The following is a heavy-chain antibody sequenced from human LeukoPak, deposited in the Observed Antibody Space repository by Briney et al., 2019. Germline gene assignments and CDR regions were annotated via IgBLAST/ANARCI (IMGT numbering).Heavy chain of an antibody. CDR1: GYSISSTNR. CDR3: ARENYYGSGSYIDYYYYMDV. V-gene: IGHV4-28*06. D-gene: IGHD3-10*01. CDR2: IYYSGNS. Sequence: SDTLSPTCAVSGYSISSTNRWGWIRQPPGKGLEWIGYIYYSGNSNYNPSLKSRVTMSVDTSKNQFSLNLSSVTALDTAVYYCARENYYGSGSYIDYYYYMDVWGKGTTVTISS. J-gene: IGHJ6*03.